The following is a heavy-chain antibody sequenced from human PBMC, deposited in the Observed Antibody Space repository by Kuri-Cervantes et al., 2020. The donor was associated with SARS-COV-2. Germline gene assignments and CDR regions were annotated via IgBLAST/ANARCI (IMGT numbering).Heavy chain of an antibody. CDR3: ARAQAEDYYYYMDV. V-gene: IGHV1-8*03. Sequence: ASVKVSCKASGDTFSSYDINWVRQATGQGLECMGWMNPNSGNTGYAQKFQGRVTITRNTSISTAYMELSSLRSEDTAVYYCARAQAEDYYYYMDVWGKGTTVTVSS. J-gene: IGHJ6*03. CDR2: MNPNSGNT. CDR1: GDTFSSYD. D-gene: IGHD2-15*01.